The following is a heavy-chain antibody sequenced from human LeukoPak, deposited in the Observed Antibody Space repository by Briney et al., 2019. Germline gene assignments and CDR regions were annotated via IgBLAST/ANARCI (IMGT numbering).Heavy chain of an antibody. CDR1: GGSFSGYY. J-gene: IGHJ1*01. V-gene: IGHV4-34*01. Sequence: SETLSLTCAVYGGSFSGYYWSWIRQPPGKGLEGIGEINHSGSTNYNPSLKSRVTISVDTSKNQFSLKLSSVTAADTAVYYCARALPRIAARKYFQHWGQGTLVTVSS. D-gene: IGHD6-6*01. CDR3: ARALPRIAARKYFQH. CDR2: INHSGST.